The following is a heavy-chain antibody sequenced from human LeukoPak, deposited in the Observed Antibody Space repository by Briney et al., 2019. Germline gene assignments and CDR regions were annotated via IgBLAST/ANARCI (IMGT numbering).Heavy chain of an antibody. CDR1: GFTFSTYA. D-gene: IGHD3-3*01. J-gene: IGHJ4*02. CDR3: ARGFWRLDD. CDR2: ISGSGENT. V-gene: IGHV3-23*01. Sequence: GGSLRLSCAASGFTFSTYAVSWVRQAPGKGLEWVSAISGSGENTYYVDSVKGRFTISRDNSKNTLYLQMNTLGAEDTAVYYCARGFWRLDDWGQGTLVTVSS.